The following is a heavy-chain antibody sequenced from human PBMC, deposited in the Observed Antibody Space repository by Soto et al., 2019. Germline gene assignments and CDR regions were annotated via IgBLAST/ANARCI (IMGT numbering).Heavy chain of an antibody. Sequence: QVQLVKSGGGVVQPGRSLRLSCAASGFTFSTFAMHWVRQAPGKGLEWVAVISDDGITKYYADSVKGRFTISRDNSKNTLYLEMNSLRAEDTAVYYGYSSGWWGQGTLVTVSS. CDR3: YSSGW. CDR1: GFTFSTFA. CDR2: ISDDGITK. J-gene: IGHJ4*02. D-gene: IGHD6-19*01. V-gene: IGHV3-30*03.